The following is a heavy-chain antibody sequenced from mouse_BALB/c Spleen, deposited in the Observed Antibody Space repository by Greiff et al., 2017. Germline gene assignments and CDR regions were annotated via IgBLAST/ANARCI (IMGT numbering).Heavy chain of an antibody. CDR2: IWGDGST. CDR3: ARNTLYYGNYFDY. D-gene: IGHD2-1*01. CDR1: GFSLTGYG. V-gene: IGHV2-6-7*01. Sequence: VHLVESGPGLVAPSQSLSITCTVSGFSLTGYGVNWVRQPPGKGLEWLGMIWGDGSTDYNSALKSRLSISKDNSKSQVFLKMNSLQTDDTARYYCARNTLYYGNYFDYWGQGTTLTVSS. J-gene: IGHJ2*01.